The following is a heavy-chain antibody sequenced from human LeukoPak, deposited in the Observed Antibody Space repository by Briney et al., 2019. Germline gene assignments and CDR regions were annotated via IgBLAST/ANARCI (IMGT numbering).Heavy chain of an antibody. D-gene: IGHD2-2*02. CDR2: MNPNSGNT. J-gene: IGHJ4*02. Sequence: ASVKVSCKASGYTFTSYDINWVRQATGQGLEWMGWMNPNSGNTGYAQKFQGRVTMTRNTSISTAYMELSSLRSEDTAVYYCARGEYCSSTSCYKFDYWGQGTLVTVSS. V-gene: IGHV1-8*01. CDR1: GYTFTSYD. CDR3: ARGEYCSSTSCYKFDY.